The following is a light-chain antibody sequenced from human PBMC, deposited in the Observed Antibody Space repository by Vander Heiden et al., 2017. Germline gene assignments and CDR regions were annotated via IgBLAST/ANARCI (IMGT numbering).Light chain of an antibody. Sequence: QSPLPQPPAASGYPGQSVSVYCTGTSSDVGGYQYVSWYQQQPGKAPILMYDEVTRRPAGVPDRFSATKSGTAAFTTASALQAEDEAYYYCTSYAGSNNWVFGGGTKLTVL. CDR1: SSDVGGYQY. V-gene: IGLV2-8*01. CDR3: TSYAGSNNWV. CDR2: EVT. J-gene: IGLJ2*01.